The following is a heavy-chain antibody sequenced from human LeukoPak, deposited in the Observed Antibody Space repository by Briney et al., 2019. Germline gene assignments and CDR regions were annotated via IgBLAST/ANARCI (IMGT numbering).Heavy chain of an antibody. J-gene: IGHJ6*03. D-gene: IGHD5-12*01. CDR3: AKVPYDDSYYYMDV. CDR2: VSGSGSHT. V-gene: IGHV3-23*01. Sequence: GGSLRLSCGAPGFPFTTYAMSWVRQAPGKGLEWVSPVSGSGSHTFYADSVKGRFTISRDNSKNTLYLQMNSLRDEDTAVYYCAKVPYDDSYYYMDVWGRGTAVTVSS. CDR1: GFPFTTYA.